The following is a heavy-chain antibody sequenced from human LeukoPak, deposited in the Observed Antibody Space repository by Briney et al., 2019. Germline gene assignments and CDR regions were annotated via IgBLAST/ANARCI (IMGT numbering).Heavy chain of an antibody. CDR1: GGSINNFY. D-gene: IGHD3-9*01. CDR2: ISYRGTT. CDR3: ARGFDGVAGWFDP. Sequence: SETVSLTCTVSGGSINNFYWSWIRQPPGQGLEWIGYISYRGTTKYNSSLKSRVTMSVDMSKNQFSLKLTSVIAADTAVYYCARGFDGVAGWFDPWGQGTLVSVSS. V-gene: IGHV4-59*01. J-gene: IGHJ5*02.